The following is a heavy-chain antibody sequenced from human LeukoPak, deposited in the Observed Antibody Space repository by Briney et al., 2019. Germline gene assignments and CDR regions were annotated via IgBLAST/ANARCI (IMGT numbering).Heavy chain of an antibody. V-gene: IGHV4-61*08. CDR1: GGSISSGGYY. Sequence: SETLSLTCTVSGGSISSGGYYWSWIRQHPGKGLEWIGYMYYSGSTNYNPSLKSRVTISEDTSKNQFSLKLSSVTAADTAVYYCARHVFLYDSSGYRRGYFDYWGQGTLVTVSS. CDR3: ARHVFLYDSSGYRRGYFDY. CDR2: MYYSGST. J-gene: IGHJ4*02. D-gene: IGHD3-22*01.